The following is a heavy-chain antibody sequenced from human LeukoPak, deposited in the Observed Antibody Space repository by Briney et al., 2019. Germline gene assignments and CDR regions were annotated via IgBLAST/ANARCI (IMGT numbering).Heavy chain of an antibody. D-gene: IGHD1-1*01. CDR1: GLTVSNNY. CDR2: MDPTGSQK. Sequence: PGGSLRLSCAASGLTVSNNYMSWVRQAPGKGLEWVANMDPTGSQKRYVDSVRGRFTISKDNPGASLYLDMHSLRAEDTAIYYCAIWTSGNYWGQGTLVTVSS. CDR3: AIWTSGNY. V-gene: IGHV3-7*01. J-gene: IGHJ4*02.